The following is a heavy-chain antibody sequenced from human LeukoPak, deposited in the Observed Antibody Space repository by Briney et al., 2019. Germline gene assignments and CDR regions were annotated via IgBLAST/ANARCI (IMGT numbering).Heavy chain of an antibody. CDR3: ARDLRLFSVGLKNWFGP. Sequence: GGSLRLSXAASGFTFSGYWMSWVRQAPGKGLEWVANIKQDGSEKYYVDSVKGRFTISRDNAKNSLYLQMNSLRAEDTAVYYCARDLRLFSVGLKNWFGPWGQGTLVTVSS. D-gene: IGHD2-21*01. J-gene: IGHJ5*02. V-gene: IGHV3-7*01. CDR1: GFTFSGYW. CDR2: IKQDGSEK.